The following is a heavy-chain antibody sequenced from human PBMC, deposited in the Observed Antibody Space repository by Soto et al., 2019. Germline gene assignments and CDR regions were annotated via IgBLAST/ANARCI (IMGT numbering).Heavy chain of an antibody. D-gene: IGHD2-2*02. Sequence: QVHLVQSGAEVKKPGASVKVSCKTSGYSFTSSGINWVRQAPGQGLEWMGGISGYNGDTNYLQKFQGRVTMTTDTSTSTAYMELRSLRSDDTAVYYCARSGSIPYYYYGMDVWGQGTTVTVSS. J-gene: IGHJ6*02. CDR3: ARSGSIPYYYYGMDV. CDR2: ISGYNGDT. CDR1: GYSFTSSG. V-gene: IGHV1-18*01.